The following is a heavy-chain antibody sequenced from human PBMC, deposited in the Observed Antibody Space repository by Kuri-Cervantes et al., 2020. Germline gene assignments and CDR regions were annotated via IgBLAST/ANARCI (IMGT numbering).Heavy chain of an antibody. CDR2: ISYDRSNK. D-gene: IGHD6-13*01. J-gene: IGHJ6*03. Sequence: GESLKISCAASGFTFSSYAMHWVRQAPGKGLEWVAVISYDRSNKYYADSVKGRFTISRDNSKNTLYLQMNSLRAEDTAVYYCARVQVTSSWFRYYYYYMDVWGKGTTVTVSS. V-gene: IGHV3-30*01. CDR1: GFTFSSYA. CDR3: ARVQVTSSWFRYYYYYMDV.